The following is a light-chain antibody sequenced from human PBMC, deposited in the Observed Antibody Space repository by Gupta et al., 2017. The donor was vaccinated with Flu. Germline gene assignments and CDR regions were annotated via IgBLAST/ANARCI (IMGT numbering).Light chain of an antibody. V-gene: IGLV1-51*01. CDR2: DKN. J-gene: IGLJ3*02. Sequence: SVLTQPPSVSAAPGQKITISCSGSSSDIGSNYVSWYQQVPAKETKLLMDDKNKRPSGSTDRVSGYKAGTYATRGTNGLQTGDEADDYCGKWDSSLSAVVFGGGTKLTVL. CDR1: SSDIGSNY. CDR3: GKWDSSLSAVV.